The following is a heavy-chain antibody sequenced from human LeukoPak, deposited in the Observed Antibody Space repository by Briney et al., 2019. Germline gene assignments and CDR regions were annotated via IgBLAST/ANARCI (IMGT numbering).Heavy chain of an antibody. CDR3: ARFAAGGSYYYYMDV. D-gene: IGHD6-25*01. CDR2: IGTSSTTI. CDR1: GFTFSSYT. J-gene: IGHJ6*03. Sequence: GSLRLSCAASGFTFSSYTMNWVRQPPGKGLEWVSNIGTSSTTIYYADSVKGRFTISRDNAKNSLYLQMNRLRADDTAVYYCARFAAGGSYYYYMDVWGKGTTVTVSS. V-gene: IGHV3-48*01.